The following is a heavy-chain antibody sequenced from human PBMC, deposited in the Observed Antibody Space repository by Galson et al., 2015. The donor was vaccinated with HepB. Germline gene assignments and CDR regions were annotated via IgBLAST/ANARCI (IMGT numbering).Heavy chain of an antibody. D-gene: IGHD4-23*01. Sequence: SVKVSCKASGYTFTSYHMHWVRQAPGQGLGWMGIIDPSGGSRRYAQKFQGRVTMTRTTSTNTVYMDLGSLRSEDTAVYYCVRAYFGGNSRPGYWGQGTLVTVSS. V-gene: IGHV1-46*03. CDR2: IDPSGGSR. J-gene: IGHJ4*02. CDR1: GYTFTSYH. CDR3: VRAYFGGNSRPGY.